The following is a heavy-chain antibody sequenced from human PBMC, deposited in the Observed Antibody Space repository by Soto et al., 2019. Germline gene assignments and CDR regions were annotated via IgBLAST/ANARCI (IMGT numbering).Heavy chain of an antibody. CDR3: ARGGSGWYTP. D-gene: IGHD6-19*01. Sequence: SETLCLTCPVSGGSISSYSWNWIRQPPGKGLQWIGYIYYSGSTSYNPSLKSRVTISVDTSKNQFSLKLSSVTAADTAVYYCARGGSGWYTPWGQGTLVTV. J-gene: IGHJ5*02. CDR2: IYYSGST. CDR1: GGSISSYS. V-gene: IGHV4-59*01.